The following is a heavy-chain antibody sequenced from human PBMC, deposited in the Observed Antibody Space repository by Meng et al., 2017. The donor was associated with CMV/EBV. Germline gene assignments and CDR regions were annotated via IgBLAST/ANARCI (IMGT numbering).Heavy chain of an antibody. CDR2: ISYDGSNK. CDR3: VRDQGGESMISVLIERVGMDV. J-gene: IGHJ6*02. V-gene: IGHV3-30*04. Sequence: GESLKISCAASGFTFNTYAMHWVRQAPGKGLEWVAVISYDGSNKYTADSVQGRLTISRDNSKNNLYLQMNSLPVEDTAVYYCVRDQGGESMISVLIERVGMDVWGQGTTVTVSS. CDR1: GFTFNTYA. D-gene: IGHD3-22*01.